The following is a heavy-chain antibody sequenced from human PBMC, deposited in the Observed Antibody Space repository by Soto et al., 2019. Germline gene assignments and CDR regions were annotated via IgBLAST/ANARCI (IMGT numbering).Heavy chain of an antibody. Sequence: QLQLQESGPGLVKPSETRSHTCTVASACISSSSYTWGWIRQPPGKGLEWIGSIYYSGTTYYNPSLNSRVTVSVDTSKNQFSLKVTSVTAADTAVYYCARLHGYCISSSCHGHYAMDVWGQGTTVTVSS. V-gene: IGHV4-39*01. CDR3: ARLHGYCISSSCHGHYAMDV. J-gene: IGHJ6*02. D-gene: IGHD2-2*01. CDR1: SACISSSSYT. CDR2: IYYSGTT.